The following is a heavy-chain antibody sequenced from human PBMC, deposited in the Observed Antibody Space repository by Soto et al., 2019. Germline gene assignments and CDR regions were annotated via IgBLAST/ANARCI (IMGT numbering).Heavy chain of an antibody. Sequence: QVQLVQSGAEVKMPGASVRVSCKSSGYPFTHYGITWIRQAPGQGLEWMGWISAFNGNTNYGQTVQGRVTLTIETSKNTEAMELRSLRSDDTAVYYCARDQSFDRTYYYGIDVWGQGTTVTVSS. J-gene: IGHJ6*02. CDR1: GYPFTHYG. CDR3: ARDQSFDRTYYYGIDV. V-gene: IGHV1-18*01. CDR2: ISAFNGNT.